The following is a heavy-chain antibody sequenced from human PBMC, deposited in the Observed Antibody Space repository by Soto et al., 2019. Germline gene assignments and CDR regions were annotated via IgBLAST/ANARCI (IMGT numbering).Heavy chain of an antibody. Sequence: QVQLQESGPGLVKPSQTLSLTCTVSGGSISSGDYYWSWIRQPPGKGLEWIGYIYYSGSTYYNPSLKSRVTISVDTSKNKFSLKLSSVTAADTAVYYCARAGIAAAGWYYFDYWGQGTLVTVSS. CDR3: ARAGIAAAGWYYFDY. CDR1: GGSISSGDYY. D-gene: IGHD6-13*01. V-gene: IGHV4-30-4*01. CDR2: IYYSGST. J-gene: IGHJ4*02.